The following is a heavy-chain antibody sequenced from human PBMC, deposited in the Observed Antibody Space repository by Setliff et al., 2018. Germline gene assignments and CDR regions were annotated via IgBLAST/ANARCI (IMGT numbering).Heavy chain of an antibody. J-gene: IGHJ4*02. V-gene: IGHV4-38-2*02. CDR2: IGHTGSI. CDR3: ARDLGHGGDSDY. Sequence: SETLSLTCTVPGYSISSGYIWGWIRQPPGKGLEWVGNIGHTGSINYNPSLKSRLTISRDTSKNQVSLKLNSVTATDTAVYYCARDLGHGGDSDYWGQGIQVTVSS. D-gene: IGHD2-21*02. CDR1: GYSISSGYI.